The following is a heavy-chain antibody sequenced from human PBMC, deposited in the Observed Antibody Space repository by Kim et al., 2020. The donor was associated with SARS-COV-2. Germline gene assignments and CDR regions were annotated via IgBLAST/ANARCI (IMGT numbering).Heavy chain of an antibody. CDR3: AKDFVVVVAATPNFDY. D-gene: IGHD2-15*01. V-gene: IGHV3-23*01. Sequence: GGSLRLSCAASGFTFSSYAMSWVRQAPGKGLEWVSAISGSGGSTYYADSVKGRFTISRDNSKNTLYLQMNSLRAEDTAVYYCAKDFVVVVAATPNFDYWGQGTLVTVSS. CDR1: GFTFSSYA. CDR2: ISGSGGST. J-gene: IGHJ4*02.